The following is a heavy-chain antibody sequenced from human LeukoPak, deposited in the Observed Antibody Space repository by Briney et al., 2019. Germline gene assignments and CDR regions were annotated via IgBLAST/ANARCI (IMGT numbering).Heavy chain of an antibody. D-gene: IGHD2/OR15-2a*01. V-gene: IGHV1-8*01. CDR1: GYTFTSYD. J-gene: IGHJ4*02. CDR2: MNPNSGNT. CDR3: AREKDPIVTFRLVARLGHLDY. Sequence: GASVKVSCKASGYTFTSYDINWVRQATGQGLEWMGWMNPNSGNTGYAQKFQGRVTMTRNTSISTAYMELSSLRSDDTAVYYCAREKDPIVTFRLVARLGHLDYWGQGTLVTVSS.